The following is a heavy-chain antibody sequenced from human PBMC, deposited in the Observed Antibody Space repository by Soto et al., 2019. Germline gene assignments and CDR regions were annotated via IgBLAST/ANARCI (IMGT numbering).Heavy chain of an antibody. CDR1: GGSISSYY. D-gene: IGHD6-19*01. Sequence: SETLSLTCTVSGGSISSYYWSWIRQPPGKGLEWIGYIYYSGSTNYNPSLKSRVTISVDTSKNQFSLKLSSVTAADTALYYCARRSYSSGWYRGYFDLWGRGTLVTVSS. CDR3: ARRSYSSGWYRGYFDL. V-gene: IGHV4-59*08. J-gene: IGHJ2*01. CDR2: IYYSGST.